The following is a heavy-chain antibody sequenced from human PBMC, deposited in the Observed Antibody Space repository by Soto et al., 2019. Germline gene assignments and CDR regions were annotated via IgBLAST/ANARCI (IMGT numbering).Heavy chain of an antibody. CDR1: GYTFTSYA. CDR2: INAGNGNT. J-gene: IGHJ4*02. Sequence: QVQLVQSGAEVKKPGASVKVSCKASGYTFTSYARHWVRQAPGQRFEWLGWINAGNGNTKYSQKFKGRVTITRDTSASTAYMELSSLRSEDTAVYYCARDPGYSYGYNWGQGTLVTVSS. D-gene: IGHD5-18*01. CDR3: ARDPGYSYGYN. V-gene: IGHV1-3*01.